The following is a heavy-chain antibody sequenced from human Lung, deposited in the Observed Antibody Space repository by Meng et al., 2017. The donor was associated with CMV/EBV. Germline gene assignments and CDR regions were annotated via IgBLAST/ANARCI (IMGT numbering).Heavy chain of an antibody. CDR2: ISWNSGSI. Sequence: SXKISCAASGFTFDDYAMHWVRQAPGKGLEWVSGISWNSGSIGYADSVKGRFTISRDNAKNSLYLQMNSLRAEDTALYYCARVAPPSVHLDYWGEETXVTVSS. J-gene: IGHJ4*02. CDR3: ARVAPPSVHLDY. D-gene: IGHD3-3*02. CDR1: GFTFDDYA. V-gene: IGHV3-9*01.